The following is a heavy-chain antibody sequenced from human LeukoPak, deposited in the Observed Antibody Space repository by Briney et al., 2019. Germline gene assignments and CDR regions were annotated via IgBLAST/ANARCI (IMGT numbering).Heavy chain of an antibody. CDR2: INHSGST. CDR3: ATFRWGVGFEY. D-gene: IGHD3-16*01. Sequence: PSETLSLTCAVYGGSFSGSFSGYYWTCIRQTPGKGLEWIGEINHSGSTNYNPSLKSRVTISVDTSNNQFSLKLNSLTAAVTAVYYCATFRWGVGFEYWGQGTLATVSS. CDR1: GGSFSGSFSGYY. V-gene: IGHV4-34*01. J-gene: IGHJ4*02.